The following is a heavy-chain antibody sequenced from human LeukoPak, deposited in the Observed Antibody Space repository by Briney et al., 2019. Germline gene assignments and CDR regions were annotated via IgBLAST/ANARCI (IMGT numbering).Heavy chain of an antibody. J-gene: IGHJ4*02. CDR1: GFTFTSSA. V-gene: IGHV1-58*01. CDR2: IVVGSGNT. D-gene: IGHD3-22*01. Sequence: SVKVSCKASGFTFTSSAVQWVRQARGQRLEWIGWIVVGSGNTNYAQKFQERVTITRDMSTSTAYMELSSLRSEDTAVYYCAAAWMYDGSGYYFYWGQGTLVTVSS. CDR3: AAAWMYDGSGYYFY.